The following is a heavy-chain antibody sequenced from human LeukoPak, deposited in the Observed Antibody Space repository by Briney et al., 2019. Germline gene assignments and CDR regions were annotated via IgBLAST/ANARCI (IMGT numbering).Heavy chain of an antibody. CDR2: IYYNGGST. CDR1: GGSISSYY. D-gene: IGHD6-19*01. Sequence: PSETLSLTCTVSGGSISSYYWSWIRQPPGEGLECIGYIYYNGGSTNYNPSLKSRVTISVDTSKNQFSLKLSSVTAADTAVYYCARHGSDWYYFDYWGQGTLVTVSS. J-gene: IGHJ4*02. V-gene: IGHV4-59*08. CDR3: ARHGSDWYYFDY.